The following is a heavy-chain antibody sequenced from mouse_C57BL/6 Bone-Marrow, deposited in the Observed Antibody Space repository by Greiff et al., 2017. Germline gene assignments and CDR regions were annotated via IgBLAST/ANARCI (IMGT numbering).Heavy chain of an antibody. CDR2: IDTEDGDT. Sequence: EVKLVESGAELVRPGASVKLSCTASGFNIKDYYMHWVKQRPEQGLEWIGRIDTEDGDTEYAPKFQGQATMTTDTSSNTAYLQISSLTSEDTAVYYCANFYLDYWGQGTTLPVSS. J-gene: IGHJ2*01. CDR1: GFNIKDYY. V-gene: IGHV14-1*01. CDR3: ANFYLDY.